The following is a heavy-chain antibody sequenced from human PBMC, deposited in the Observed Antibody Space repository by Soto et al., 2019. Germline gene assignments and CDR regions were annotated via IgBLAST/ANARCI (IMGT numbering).Heavy chain of an antibody. J-gene: IGHJ5*02. CDR1: GGSISSGGYS. Sequence: SETLSLTCAVSGGSISSGGYSWSWIRQPPGKGLEWIGYTYHSGSTYYNPSLKSRVTISVDRSKNQFSLKLSSVTAADTAVYYCARVWDGSGWYWFDPWGQGTLVTVSS. CDR3: ARVWDGSGWYWFDP. D-gene: IGHD6-19*01. V-gene: IGHV4-30-2*01. CDR2: TYHSGST.